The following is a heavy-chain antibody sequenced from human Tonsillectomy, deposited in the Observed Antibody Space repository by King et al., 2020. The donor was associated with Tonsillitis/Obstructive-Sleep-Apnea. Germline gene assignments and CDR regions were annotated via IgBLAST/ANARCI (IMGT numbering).Heavy chain of an antibody. V-gene: IGHV3-30*04. Sequence: VQLVESGGGVVQPGRSLRLSCAASGFTFSSYAMHWVRQAPGKGLEWVAVISYDGSNKYYADSVKGRFTISRDNSKNTLYLQMNSLRAEDTAVYYCASGGKGGFLEWFSYDAFDIWGQGTMVTVSS. CDR2: ISYDGSNK. CDR3: ASGGKGGFLEWFSYDAFDI. J-gene: IGHJ3*02. D-gene: IGHD3-3*01. CDR1: GFTFSSYA.